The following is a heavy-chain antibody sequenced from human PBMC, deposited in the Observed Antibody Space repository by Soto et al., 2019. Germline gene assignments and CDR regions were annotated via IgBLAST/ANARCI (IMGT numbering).Heavy chain of an antibody. J-gene: IGHJ4*02. CDR1: GDSIVSNY. V-gene: IGHV4-59*01. Sequence: SETLSLTCTVSGDSIVSNYWSWIRQPPGKGLQWIGYIYYSGSTNYNPSLKSRVTISLDTSKNQISLKLSSVTAADTAVYYCARDRTGWPPEFAYWGQGILVTVSS. CDR2: IYYSGST. D-gene: IGHD6-19*01. CDR3: ARDRTGWPPEFAY.